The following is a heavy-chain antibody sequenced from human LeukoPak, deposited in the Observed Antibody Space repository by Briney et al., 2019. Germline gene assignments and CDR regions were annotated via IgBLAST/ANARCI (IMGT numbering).Heavy chain of an antibody. D-gene: IGHD3-22*01. V-gene: IGHV1-69*05. CDR2: IITIFGTA. CDR1: GGTLSSYA. J-gene: IGHJ3*02. Sequence: SVKVSCKASGGTLSSYAISSVRQAPGHGGEWMGRIITIFGTANYAQKFQGRVTITTHESTSTAYMELRRLRSEDTAVYYCARTLRITMIVVAPDAFDIWGQGTMVTVSS. CDR3: ARTLRITMIVVAPDAFDI.